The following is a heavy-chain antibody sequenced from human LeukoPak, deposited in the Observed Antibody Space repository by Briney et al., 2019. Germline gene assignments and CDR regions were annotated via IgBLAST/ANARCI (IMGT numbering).Heavy chain of an antibody. CDR3: ARDLFDY. V-gene: IGHV3-33*01. CDR2: IWYDGSNK. CDR1: GFTFSSYG. Sequence: GGSLRLSCAASGFTFSSYGMHWVRQAPGKGLEWVAVIWYDGSNKYYADSVKGRFTISRDSAMNSLYLQMNSLRDDDTAVYYCARDLFDYWGQGTLVTVSS. J-gene: IGHJ4*02.